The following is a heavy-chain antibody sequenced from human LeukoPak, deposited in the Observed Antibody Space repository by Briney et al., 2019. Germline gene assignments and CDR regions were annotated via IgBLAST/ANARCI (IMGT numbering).Heavy chain of an antibody. CDR3: ARPTAVTLVDAFNI. V-gene: IGHV3-7*04. CDR2: IKQDGTEK. CDR1: GFNFSSYW. J-gene: IGHJ3*02. D-gene: IGHD4-17*01. Sequence: GGALRLSCAAAGFNFSSYWMTWVRQAPGKGLEWVAYIKQDGTEKYYVDSVKGRFNISRDNAKNSLYLQMNSLRDVDTAVYFCARPTAVTLVDAFNIWGLGTMVTVSS.